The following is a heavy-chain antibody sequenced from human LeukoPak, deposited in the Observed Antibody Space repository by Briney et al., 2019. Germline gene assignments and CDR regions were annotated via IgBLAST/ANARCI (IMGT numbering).Heavy chain of an antibody. Sequence: GGSLRLSCAASGFTFSSYWMHWVRQAPGKGLVWVSRINSDGSSTSYADSVKGRFTISRDNAKNTLYLQMNSLRAEDTAVYYCAKMTTVTTEGVDYWGQGTLVTVSS. CDR1: GFTFSSYW. CDR3: AKMTTVTTEGVDY. J-gene: IGHJ4*02. V-gene: IGHV3-74*01. CDR2: INSDGSST. D-gene: IGHD4-17*01.